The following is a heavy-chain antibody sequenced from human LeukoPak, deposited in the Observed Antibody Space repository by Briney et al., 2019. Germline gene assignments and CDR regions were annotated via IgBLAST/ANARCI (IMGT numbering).Heavy chain of an antibody. V-gene: IGHV3-23*01. CDR3: AKAIAVAGRSYYYGMDV. J-gene: IGHJ6*02. CDR2: ISGSGGST. Sequence: PGGSLRLSCAASGFTFSSYAMNWVRQAPGKGLEWVSGISGSGGSTYYADSVKGRFTISRDYSKNTLYLQVNSLRAEDTAVYYCAKAIAVAGRSYYYGMDVWGQGTTVTVSS. CDR1: GFTFSSYA. D-gene: IGHD6-19*01.